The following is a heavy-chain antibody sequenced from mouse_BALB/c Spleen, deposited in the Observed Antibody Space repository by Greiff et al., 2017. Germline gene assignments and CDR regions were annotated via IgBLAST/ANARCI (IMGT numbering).Heavy chain of an antibody. Sequence: VKLVESGAELVRPGTSVKMSCKAAGYTFTNYWIGWVKQRPGHGLEWIGDIYPGGGYTNYNEKFKGKATLTADTSSSTAYMQLSSLTSEDSAIYYCAREDRYDGVYYAMDYWGQGTSVTVSS. D-gene: IGHD2-14*01. CDR1: GYTFTNYW. CDR2: IYPGGGYT. V-gene: IGHV1-63*02. J-gene: IGHJ4*01. CDR3: AREDRYDGVYYAMDY.